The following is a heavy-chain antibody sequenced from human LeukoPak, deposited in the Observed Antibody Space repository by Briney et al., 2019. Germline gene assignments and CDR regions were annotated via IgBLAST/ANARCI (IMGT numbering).Heavy chain of an antibody. J-gene: IGHJ3*02. Sequence: GGSLRLSCAASGLTVSSNYMSWVRQAPGKGLEWVSVIYSGGSTYYADSVKGRFTISRDNSKNTLYLQMNSLRAEDTAVYYCARQNYDSSPPDIWGQGTMVTVSS. CDR3: ARQNYDSSPPDI. CDR2: IYSGGST. V-gene: IGHV3-66*04. D-gene: IGHD3-22*01. CDR1: GLTVSSNY.